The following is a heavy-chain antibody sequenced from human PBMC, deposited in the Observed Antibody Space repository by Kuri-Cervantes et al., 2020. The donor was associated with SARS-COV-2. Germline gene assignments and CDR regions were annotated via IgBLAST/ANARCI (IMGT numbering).Heavy chain of an antibody. J-gene: IGHJ5*02. D-gene: IGHD6-19*01. CDR2: IYYSGST. CDR3: ARQQWLKANWFDP. CDR1: GFTLSSYW. V-gene: IGHV4-59*08. Sequence: GSLRLSCAASGFTLSSYWMSWVRQAPGKGLEWIGYIYYSGSTNYNPSLKSRVTISVDTSKNQFSLKLSSVTAADTAVYYCARQQWLKANWFDPWGQGTLVTVSS.